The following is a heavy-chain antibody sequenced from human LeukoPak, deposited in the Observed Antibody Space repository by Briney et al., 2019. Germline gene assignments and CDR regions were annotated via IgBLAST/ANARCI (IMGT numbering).Heavy chain of an antibody. V-gene: IGHV4-30-4*08. D-gene: IGHD3-10*01. CDR3: ARGNYGSGSYYNDHFDY. CDR2: GYCNGRS. J-gene: IGHJ4*02. CDR1: GVSINNPNYC. Sequence: PSETLSLTCTVSGVSINNPNYCWSWVRQPPGKGLEWVGYGYCNGRSYYNPSLRSRLTMTVDTSSNQFSLELSSVTAADTAVYYCARGNYGSGSYYNDHFDYWGQGTLVTVSS.